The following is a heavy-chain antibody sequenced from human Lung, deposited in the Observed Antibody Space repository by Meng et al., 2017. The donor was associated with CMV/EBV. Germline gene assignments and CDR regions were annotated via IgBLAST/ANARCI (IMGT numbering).Heavy chain of an antibody. CDR1: GYTFTSYV. J-gene: IGHJ5*02. V-gene: IGHV1-18*01. Sequence: AAXXVSCKASGYTFTSYVISWVRQAPGQGLEWMGWISAYNGNTNYAQKLQGRVTMTTDTSTSTAYMELRSLRSDDTAVYYRARDLNWFEPWGQGTLVTGAS. CDR2: ISAYNGNT. CDR3: ARDLNWFEP.